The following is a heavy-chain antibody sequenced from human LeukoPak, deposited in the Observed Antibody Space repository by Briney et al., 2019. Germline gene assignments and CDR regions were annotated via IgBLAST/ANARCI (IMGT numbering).Heavy chain of an antibody. CDR2: IYYSGST. CDR3: ARRMITFGGVIV. CDR1: GGSISSSSYY. Sequence: PSETLSLTCTVSGGSISSSSYYWGWIRQPPGKGLEWIGSIYYSGSTYYNPSLKSRVTISVDTSKNQFSLKLSSVTAADTAVYYCARRMITFGGVIVWGQGTLVTVSS. J-gene: IGHJ4*02. V-gene: IGHV4-39*01. D-gene: IGHD3-16*02.